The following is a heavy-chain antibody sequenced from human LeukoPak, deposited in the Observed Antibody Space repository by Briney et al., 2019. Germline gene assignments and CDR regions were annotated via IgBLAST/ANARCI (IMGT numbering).Heavy chain of an antibody. Sequence: ASVNVSFKASVCTFTGYYMHWLRQAPAQGLAWVGLINPNSGGTNYAQKFHARTTMTRNTYFSTAYMALRTLSSHKTAVYYCARGSSLTGDESNAFDIWGQGTMVTVSS. V-gene: IGHV1-2*02. D-gene: IGHD7-27*01. CDR1: VCTFTGYY. J-gene: IGHJ3*02. CDR2: INPNSGGT. CDR3: ARGSSLTGDESNAFDI.